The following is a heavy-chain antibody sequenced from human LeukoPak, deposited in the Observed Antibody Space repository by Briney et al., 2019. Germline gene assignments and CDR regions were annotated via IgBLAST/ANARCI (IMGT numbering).Heavy chain of an antibody. CDR2: IIPIFGTA. CDR3: ASPVAGSYYYGMDV. Sequence: GASVKVSCKASGGTFSSYAISWVRQAPGQGLEWMGGIIPIFGTANYAQKFQGRVTITADESTSTAYMELSSLRSEDTAVYYCASPVAGSYYYGMDVWGQGTTVTVSS. D-gene: IGHD6-19*01. J-gene: IGHJ6*02. CDR1: GGTFSSYA. V-gene: IGHV1-69*13.